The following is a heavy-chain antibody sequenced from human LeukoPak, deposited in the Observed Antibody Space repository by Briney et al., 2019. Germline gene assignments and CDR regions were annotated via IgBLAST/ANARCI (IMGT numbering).Heavy chain of an antibody. V-gene: IGHV3-11*04. CDR1: GFTFSDYY. J-gene: IGHJ4*02. CDR3: ARDLPSSIVVVPAAQDDY. D-gene: IGHD2-2*01. Sequence: NPGGSLRLSCAASGFTFSDYYMSWIRQAPGKGLEWVSYISSSGSTIYYADSVKGRFTISRDNAKNSLYLQMNSLRAEDTAVYYCARDLPSSIVVVPAAQDDYWGQGTLVTVSS. CDR2: ISSSGSTI.